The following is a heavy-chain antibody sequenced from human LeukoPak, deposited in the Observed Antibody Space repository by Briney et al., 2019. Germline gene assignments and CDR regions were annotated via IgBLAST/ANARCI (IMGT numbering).Heavy chain of an antibody. V-gene: IGHV3-30*18. CDR2: ISYDGSNK. J-gene: IGHJ4*02. CDR3: VKNGAFDY. D-gene: IGHD2-8*01. CDR1: GFTFSSYE. Sequence: GGSLRLSCAASGFTFSSYEMNWVRQAPGKGLEWVAVISYDGSNKYYADSVKGRFTISRDNSKNTLYLQMNSLRAEDTAVYYCVKNGAFDYWGQGTLVTVSS.